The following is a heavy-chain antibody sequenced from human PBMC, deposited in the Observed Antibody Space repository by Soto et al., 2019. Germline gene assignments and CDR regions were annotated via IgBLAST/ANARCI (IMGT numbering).Heavy chain of an antibody. CDR3: ARNVLRYFDWLLLPPYFDY. J-gene: IGHJ4*02. V-gene: IGHV3-23*01. CDR1: GFTFSSYA. D-gene: IGHD3-9*01. CDR2: ISGSGGST. Sequence: GGSLRLSCAASGFTFSSYAMSWVRQAPGKGLEWVSAISGSGGSTYYADSVKGRFTISRDNSKNTLYLQMNSLRAEDTAVYYCARNVLRYFDWLLLPPYFDYWGQGTLVTVSS.